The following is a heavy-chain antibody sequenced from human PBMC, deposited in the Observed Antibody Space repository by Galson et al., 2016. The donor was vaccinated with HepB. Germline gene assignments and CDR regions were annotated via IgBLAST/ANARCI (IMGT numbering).Heavy chain of an antibody. Sequence: SLRLSCAASGFKFSDYYMTWIRQTPGKGLEWVSYTSSGGSYSDHADSVKGRFTISRDNSKNSLYLQMNSLRAEDTAVYYCAAGGRGIATRPYYFDLWGQGVLVTVSS. D-gene: IGHD6-6*01. CDR3: AAGGRGIATRPYYFDL. J-gene: IGHJ4*02. CDR2: TSSGGSYS. V-gene: IGHV3-11*06. CDR1: GFKFSDYY.